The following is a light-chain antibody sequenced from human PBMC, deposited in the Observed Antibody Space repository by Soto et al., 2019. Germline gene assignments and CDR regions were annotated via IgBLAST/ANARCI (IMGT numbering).Light chain of an antibody. CDR1: QSVCSN. CDR3: QQYDNRSPLT. Sequence: EVVMTQFPATLSVSPGGRATLSCRASQSVCSNLAWYQQKPGQAPRLLIYGASTRATGVPAKFSGSGSGTEFTLTISSLQTEDFGVYYCQQYDNRSPLTFGGGTKVEI. CDR2: GAS. V-gene: IGKV3-15*01. J-gene: IGKJ4*01.